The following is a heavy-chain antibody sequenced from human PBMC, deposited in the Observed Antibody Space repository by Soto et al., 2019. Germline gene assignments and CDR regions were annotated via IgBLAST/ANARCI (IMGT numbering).Heavy chain of an antibody. CDR1: GYSFTSYG. CDR2: ISPYNGRT. J-gene: IGHJ6*02. V-gene: IGHV1-18*01. Sequence: ASVKVSCKASGYSFTSYGIGWGRQAPGQGPEWMGWISPYNGRTNYAQNVKGRVAMTTDISTNTVYLELRSLRAEDTAVYYCAKAVQLERRTYYYGMDVWGQGTTVTVSS. CDR3: AKAVQLERRTYYYGMDV. D-gene: IGHD1-1*01.